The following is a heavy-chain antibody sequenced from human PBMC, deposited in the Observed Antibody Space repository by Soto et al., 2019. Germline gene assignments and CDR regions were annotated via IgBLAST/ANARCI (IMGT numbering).Heavy chain of an antibody. CDR1: GGSFSGYY. V-gene: IGHV4-34*01. Sequence: QVQLQQWGAGLLKPSETLSLTCAVYGGSFSGYYWSWIRQPPGKGLEWIGEINHSGRTNYNPSLKGRVTISVDTYKNQFSLKLRSVTAADTAVYYCARRRCCSGGSYYRLDYWGQGTLVTVSS. CDR3: ARRRCCSGGSYYRLDY. D-gene: IGHD2-15*01. J-gene: IGHJ4*02. CDR2: INHSGRT.